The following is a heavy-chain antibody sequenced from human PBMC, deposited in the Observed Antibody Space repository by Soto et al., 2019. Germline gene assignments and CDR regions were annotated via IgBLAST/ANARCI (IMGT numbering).Heavy chain of an antibody. CDR1: GASISSSSW. D-gene: IGHD7-27*01. J-gene: IGHJ5*02. V-gene: IGHV4-4*02. CDR2: VYHSGYT. Sequence: QVQLQESGPGLVKPSGTLTVTCTVSGASISSSSWWSWVRQPPGKGLEWIGEVYHSGYTNYNPSLKSRVARAVDKSKNQLSLNLTSVTAADTAVYYCARDLGGFDPWGQGTLVTVSS. CDR3: ARDLGGFDP.